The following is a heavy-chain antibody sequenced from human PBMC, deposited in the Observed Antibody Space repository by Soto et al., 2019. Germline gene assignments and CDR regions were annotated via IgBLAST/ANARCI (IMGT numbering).Heavy chain of an antibody. V-gene: IGHV3-23*01. Sequence: PGGSLRLSCAASGFSFSRYAMSWVRQTPGKGLEWVAALSRSGGATYYADSVRGRFTISRDASKDTLFLQMSNLRAEDTALYYCSKGEMSTIRNSFDPWGQGT. J-gene: IGHJ5*02. CDR2: LSRSGGAT. CDR1: GFSFSRYA. CDR3: SKGEMSTIRNSFDP. D-gene: IGHD1-7*01.